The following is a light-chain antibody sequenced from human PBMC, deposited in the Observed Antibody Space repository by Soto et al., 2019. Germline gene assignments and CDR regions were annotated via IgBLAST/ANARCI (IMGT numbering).Light chain of an antibody. V-gene: IGLV2-14*01. CDR2: EVS. CDR3: SSYTSSSTLV. Sequence: SVLTQPASVSGSPGQSITISCTGTSSDVGGYNYVSWYQKHPGKAPKLLIYEVSNRPSGVSNRFSGSKSGNTASLTISGLQAEDEADYYCSSYTSSSTLVIGTGTKVTVL. J-gene: IGLJ1*01. CDR1: SSDVGGYNY.